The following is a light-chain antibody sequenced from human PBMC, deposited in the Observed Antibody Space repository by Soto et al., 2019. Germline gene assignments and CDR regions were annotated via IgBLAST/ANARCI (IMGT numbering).Light chain of an antibody. J-gene: IGLJ1*01. V-gene: IGLV2-14*01. CDR2: DVH. CDR1: SSDIGGYNY. Sequence: QSALTQPASVSGSPGQSITISCTGTSSDIGGYNYVSWFQQHPDKAPKLMIYDVHGRPSGVSNRFSGSKSGNTASLTISGLQAEDEADYYCSSFTSSGTRVFRTGTKLTVL. CDR3: SSFTSSGTRV.